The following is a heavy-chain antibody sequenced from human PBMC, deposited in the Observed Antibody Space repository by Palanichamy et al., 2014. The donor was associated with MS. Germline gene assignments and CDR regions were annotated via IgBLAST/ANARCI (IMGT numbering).Heavy chain of an antibody. D-gene: IGHD6-13*01. CDR2: IYYSGST. CDR3: ARHRPTDSSSWTSFDY. J-gene: IGHJ4*02. Sequence: QLQLQDRGPGLVKPSETLSLTCYCLWLAPSAVVVTTGAGIRQPPGKGLEWIGTIYYSGSTYYNPSLKSRVTISVDTSKNQFSLKLSSVTAADTAVYYCARHRPTDSSSWTSFDYWGLGTLVTVSS. V-gene: IGHV4-39*01. CDR1: LAPSAVVVTT.